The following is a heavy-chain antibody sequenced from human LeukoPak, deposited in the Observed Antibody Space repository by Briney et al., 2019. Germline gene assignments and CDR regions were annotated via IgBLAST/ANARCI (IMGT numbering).Heavy chain of an antibody. J-gene: IGHJ5*01. D-gene: IGHD3-3*01. V-gene: IGHV3-30*02. CDR2: IRYDGGNK. CDR1: GFTFSSYG. CDR3: AKDAYYDFWSGYNWFDS. Sequence: GGSLRLSCAASGFTFSSYGIHWVRQAPGKGLEWVAFIRYDGGNKYYVDSVKGRFTISRDNSKNTLYLQMNSLRAEDTAVYHCAKDAYYDFWSGYNWFDSWGQGTLVTVSS.